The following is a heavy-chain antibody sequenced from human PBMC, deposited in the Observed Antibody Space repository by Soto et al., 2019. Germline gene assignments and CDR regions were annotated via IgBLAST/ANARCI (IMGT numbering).Heavy chain of an antibody. CDR2: ISGSGGST. V-gene: IGHV3-23*01. Sequence: GGSLRLSCAASGFTFSSYAMSWVRQAPGKGLEWVSAISGSGGSTYYADSVKGRFTISRDNSKNTLYLQMNSLRAEDTAVYYCAKVQRRGYSGYDSVYWGQGTLVTVSS. J-gene: IGHJ4*02. CDR1: GFTFSSYA. D-gene: IGHD5-12*01. CDR3: AKVQRRGYSGYDSVY.